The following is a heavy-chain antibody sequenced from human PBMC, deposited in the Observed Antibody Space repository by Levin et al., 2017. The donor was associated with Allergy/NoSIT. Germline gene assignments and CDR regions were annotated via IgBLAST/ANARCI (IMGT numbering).Heavy chain of an antibody. CDR3: VRGSFCSGGSCYSIWFDP. CDR2: INHSGNT. V-gene: IGHV4-34*01. D-gene: IGHD2-15*01. Sequence: SETLSLTCAVYGGSFSGYYWSWIRQPPGKGLEWIGEINHSGNTNYNPSLKSRVTISVDTSKNQFSLKLSSVTAADTAVYYCVRGSFCSGGSCYSIWFDPWGQGTLVTVSS. J-gene: IGHJ5*02. CDR1: GGSFSGYY.